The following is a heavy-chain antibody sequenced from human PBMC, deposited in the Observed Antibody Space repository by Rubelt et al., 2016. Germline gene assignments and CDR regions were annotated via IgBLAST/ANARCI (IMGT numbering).Heavy chain of an antibody. Sequence: SLTCAVSGGSISSGGYAWSWIRQAPGKGLEWIGYIYYSGSTDYNPSIKSRVILSVDTSKNQFSLKLNSVTAADTAVYYCARVGTFYFDTDLWGLGTMVTVSS. CDR1: GGSISSGGYA. J-gene: IGHJ3*01. CDR3: ARVGTFYFDTDL. D-gene: IGHD3-22*01. CDR2: IYYSGST. V-gene: IGHV4-30-4*07.